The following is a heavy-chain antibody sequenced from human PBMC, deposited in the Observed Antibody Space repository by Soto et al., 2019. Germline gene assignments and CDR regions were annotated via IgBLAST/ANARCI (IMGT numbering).Heavy chain of an antibody. V-gene: IGHV3-15*01. D-gene: IGHD2-2*01. Sequence: PGGSLRLSCVASGLTFTEAWMNGARQGPGKGLEWVGRIKSKTDGGTTDYASPVKGRFTVSRDDSRNTLYLQMNRLKSENTAVYYCSTVAMPPSDCSSTTCPIGWGPGTLVTRLL. CDR2: IKSKTDGGTT. J-gene: IGHJ4*02. CDR3: STVAMPPSDCSSTTCPIG. CDR1: GLTFTEAW.